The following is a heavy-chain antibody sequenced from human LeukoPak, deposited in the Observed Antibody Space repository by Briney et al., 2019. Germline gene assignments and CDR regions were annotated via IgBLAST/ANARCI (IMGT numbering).Heavy chain of an antibody. J-gene: IGHJ4*02. CDR1: GDSVSTHYAA. D-gene: IGHD1-1*01. CDR2: TYYRSKWYN. CDR3: AREGSEGYLFDY. V-gene: IGHV6-1*01. Sequence: SQTLSLTCAISGDSVSTHYAAWNWIRQSPSRGLEWLGRTYYRSKWYNDYAVSVKSRITINPDTSKNQFSLQLNSMTPEDTAVYYCAREGSEGYLFDYWGQGTLVTVSS.